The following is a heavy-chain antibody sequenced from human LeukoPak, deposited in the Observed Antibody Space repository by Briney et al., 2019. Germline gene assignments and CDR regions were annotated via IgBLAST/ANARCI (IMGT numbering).Heavy chain of an antibody. D-gene: IGHD4-11*01. CDR2: IYPAGSET. J-gene: IGHJ5*02. V-gene: IGHV5-51*01. Sequence: KVGESLKISCKASSYNFANYWIGWVRQMPGKGLEWMGLIYPAGSETIYSPSFQGQVTISVDWSTSTVYLQWNTLKASDTAMYFCARRDYTSVWFDPWGQGTLVAVSS. CDR1: SYNFANYW. CDR3: ARRDYTSVWFDP.